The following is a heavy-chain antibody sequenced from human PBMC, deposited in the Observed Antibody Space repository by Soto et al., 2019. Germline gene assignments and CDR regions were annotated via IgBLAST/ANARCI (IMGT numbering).Heavy chain of an antibody. Sequence: SETLSLTCTVSGGSIYRSGYYWGWIRQPPGRGLEWIGNIDYNGVTYSNPSLKSRVTISRDASKNQFSLKLTSVTAADTALYYCGKVLVGATGHTDSDSWGPGTLVTVSS. CDR3: GKVLVGATGHTDSDS. D-gene: IGHD2-15*01. J-gene: IGHJ4*02. V-gene: IGHV4-39*01. CDR1: GGSIYRSGYY. CDR2: IDYNGVT.